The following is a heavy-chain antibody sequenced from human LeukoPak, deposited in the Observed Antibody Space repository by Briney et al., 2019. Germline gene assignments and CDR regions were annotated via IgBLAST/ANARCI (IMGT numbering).Heavy chain of an antibody. D-gene: IGHD1-7*01. Sequence: SSQTLSLTCTVSGGSISSGGYYWSWIRQHPGKGLEWIGYIYYSGSTYYNPSLKGRVTISVDTSKNQFSLKLSSVTAADTAVYYCARSQNYERIRYYYYGMDVWGQGTTVTVSS. J-gene: IGHJ6*02. CDR3: ARSQNYERIRYYYYGMDV. CDR1: GGSISSGGYY. V-gene: IGHV4-31*03. CDR2: IYYSGST.